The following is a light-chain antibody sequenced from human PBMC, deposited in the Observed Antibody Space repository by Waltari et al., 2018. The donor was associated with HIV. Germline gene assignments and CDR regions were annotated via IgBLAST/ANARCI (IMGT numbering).Light chain of an antibody. CDR3: SSYTSSSTLV. Sequence: QSALTQPASVSGSPGQSITISWYQQHPGKAPKLMIYEVSNRPSGVSNRFSGSKSGNTASLTISGLQAEDEADYYCSSYTSSSTLVFGGGTKLTVL. V-gene: IGLV2-14*01. CDR2: EVS. J-gene: IGLJ3*02.